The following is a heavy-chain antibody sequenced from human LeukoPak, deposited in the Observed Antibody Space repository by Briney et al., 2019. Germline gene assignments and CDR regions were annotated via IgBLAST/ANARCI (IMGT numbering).Heavy chain of an antibody. J-gene: IGHJ5*02. CDR1: GGSISSGTDY. V-gene: IGHV4-39*01. D-gene: IGHD6-19*01. CDR2: IYYSGST. CDR3: ARHVHSLSGYSSGWCVDH. Sequence: SETLSLTCTVSGGSISSGTDYWGWIRQPPGRGLEWIGNIYYSGSTYFNPSLKSRVTISVDTSKDQFSLKLRSVTAADTAMYYCARHVHSLSGYSSGWCVDHWGQGTLVTVSS.